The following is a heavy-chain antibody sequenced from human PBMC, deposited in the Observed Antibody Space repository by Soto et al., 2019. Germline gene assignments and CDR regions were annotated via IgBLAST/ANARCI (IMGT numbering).Heavy chain of an antibody. Sequence: GTLSLTCTVSGGSVSNSNYYWGWIRQSPGKGLEWIGSVYYRGRSYSKSSVKSRVTISVDTSKNQFSLNLNSVTASDTAVYYCVSQRTSVLTQAYFDYWGPGALVTVSS. V-gene: IGHV4-39*01. D-gene: IGHD2-8*01. J-gene: IGHJ4*02. CDR3: VSQRTSVLTQAYFDY. CDR2: VYYRGRS. CDR1: GGSVSNSNYY.